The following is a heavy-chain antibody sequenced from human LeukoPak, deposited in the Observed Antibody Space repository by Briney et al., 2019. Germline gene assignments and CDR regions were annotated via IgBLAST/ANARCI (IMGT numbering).Heavy chain of an antibody. J-gene: IGHJ4*02. CDR2: ITGGGVNT. CDR1: GSTFSDYA. D-gene: IGHD4-23*01. V-gene: IGHV3-23*01. CDR3: ARDYGGNAIFDY. Sequence: GGSLRLSCAASGSTFSDYAMTWVRQAPGKGLEWVSSITGGGVNTYDADSVKGRFTISRDNSKNTLYLQMNSLRAEDTAVYYCARDYGGNAIFDYWGQGTLVTVSS.